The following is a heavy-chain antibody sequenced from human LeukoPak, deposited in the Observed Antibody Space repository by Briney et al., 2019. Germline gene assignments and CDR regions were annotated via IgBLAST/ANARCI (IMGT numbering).Heavy chain of an antibody. CDR1: GGSFSGYY. D-gene: IGHD1-26*01. CDR3: AREAYSGSYYGDAFDI. J-gene: IGHJ3*02. Sequence: PSETLSLTCAVYGGSFSGYYWSWIRQPPGKGLEWIGEINHSGSTNYNPSLKSRVTISVDTSKNQFSLKLSSVTAADTAVYYCAREAYSGSYYGDAFDIWGQGTMVTVSS. V-gene: IGHV4-34*01. CDR2: INHSGST.